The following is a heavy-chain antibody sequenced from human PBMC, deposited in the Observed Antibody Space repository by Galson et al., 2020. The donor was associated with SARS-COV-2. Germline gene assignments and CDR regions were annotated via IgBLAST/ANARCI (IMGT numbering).Heavy chain of an antibody. V-gene: IGHV3-30*04. J-gene: IGHJ6*02. Sequence: GGSLRLSCAASGFTFSSYAMHWVRQAPGKGLEWVAVISYDGSNKYYADSVKGRFTISRDNSKNTLYLQMNSLRAEDTAVYYCAREAAYGDYVAYYYYGMDVWGQGTTVTVSS. CDR2: ISYDGSNK. CDR3: AREAAYGDYVAYYYYGMDV. CDR1: GFTFSSYA. D-gene: IGHD4-17*01.